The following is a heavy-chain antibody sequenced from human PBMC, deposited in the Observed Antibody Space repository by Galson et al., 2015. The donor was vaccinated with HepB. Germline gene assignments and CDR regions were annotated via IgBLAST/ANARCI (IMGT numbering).Heavy chain of an antibody. CDR1: GFTFSSYA. Sequence: SLRLSYAAPGFTFSSYAMSWVRQAPGKGLEWVSAVSSSGYSPYYADSVKCRFTISRDNSKKTLYLQITSLSAEDTALYYVAKEEGSTHPGNWFDPWGQGTLVTVSS. CDR3: AKEEGSTHPGNWFDP. V-gene: IGHV3-23*01. CDR2: VSSSGYSP. J-gene: IGHJ5*02.